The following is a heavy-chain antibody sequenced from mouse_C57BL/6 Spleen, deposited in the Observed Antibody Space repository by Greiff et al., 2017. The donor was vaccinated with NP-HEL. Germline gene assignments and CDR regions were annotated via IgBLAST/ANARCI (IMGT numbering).Heavy chain of an antibody. D-gene: IGHD1-1*01. CDR2: ISSGSSTI. J-gene: IGHJ4*01. Sequence: EVKVVESGGGLVKPGGSLKLSCAASGFTFSDYGMHWVRQAPEKGLEWVAYISSGSSTIYYADTVKGRFTISRDNAKNTLFLQMTSLRSEETAKYYCARGGYGSSYPMDYWGQGTSVTVSS. V-gene: IGHV5-17*01. CDR1: GFTFSDYG. CDR3: ARGGYGSSYPMDY.